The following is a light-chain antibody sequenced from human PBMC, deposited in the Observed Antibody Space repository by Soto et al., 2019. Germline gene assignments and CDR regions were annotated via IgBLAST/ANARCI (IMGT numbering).Light chain of an antibody. J-gene: IGKJ1*01. Sequence: EIVLTQSPGTLSLSPGEGATLSCRASQSVSSSYLAWYQQKPGQAPRLLIFGASRRATGIPDRFSGSGSGTNFTLTISRLEPEDFAVYYCQQYGKLPRTFGQGTKVDI. V-gene: IGKV3-20*01. CDR3: QQYGKLPRT. CDR2: GAS. CDR1: QSVSSSY.